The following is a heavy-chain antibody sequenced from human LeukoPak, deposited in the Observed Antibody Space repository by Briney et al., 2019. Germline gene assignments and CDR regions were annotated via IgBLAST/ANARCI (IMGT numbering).Heavy chain of an antibody. CDR1: GRSISSSGYY. Sequence: PSETLSLTCTVSGRSISSSGYYWGWIRQPPGKGLEWIASIYYSGSTYYNPSLKSRFTISVDTSKNQLSLKLSSLTAADTAVYYCARHEYSGSYYGLSWFDPWGQGTLLTVSS. J-gene: IGHJ5*02. CDR2: IYYSGST. V-gene: IGHV4-39*01. D-gene: IGHD1-26*01. CDR3: ARHEYSGSYYGLSWFDP.